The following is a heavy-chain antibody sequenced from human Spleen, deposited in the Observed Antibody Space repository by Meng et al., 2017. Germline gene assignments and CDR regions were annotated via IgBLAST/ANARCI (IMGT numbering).Heavy chain of an antibody. J-gene: IGHJ4*02. V-gene: IGHV3-23*01. Sequence: GESLKISCVASGFIFNNYAMTWVRQAPGKGLEWVSGITGSGSSTYYADSVKGRFTISRDNSKNTLYLQMSSLRDEDTAVYYCTSDRSDYGDYNFDYWGQGTLVTVSS. CDR1: GFIFNNYA. CDR2: ITGSGSST. CDR3: TSDRSDYGDYNFDY. D-gene: IGHD4-17*01.